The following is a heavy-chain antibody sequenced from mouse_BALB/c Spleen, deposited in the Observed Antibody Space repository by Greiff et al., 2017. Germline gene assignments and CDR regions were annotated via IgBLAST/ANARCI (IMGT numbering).Heavy chain of an antibody. CDR1: GDSITSGY. CDR2: ISYSGST. Sequence: DVQLQESGPSLVKPSQTLSLTCSVTGDSITSGYWNWIRKFPGNKLEYMGYISYSGSTYYNPSLKSRISITRDTSKNQYYLQLNSVTTEDTATYYCARRREIYDGYYAYYFDYWGQGTTLTVSS. J-gene: IGHJ2*01. V-gene: IGHV3-8*02. D-gene: IGHD2-3*01. CDR3: ARRREIYDGYYAYYFDY.